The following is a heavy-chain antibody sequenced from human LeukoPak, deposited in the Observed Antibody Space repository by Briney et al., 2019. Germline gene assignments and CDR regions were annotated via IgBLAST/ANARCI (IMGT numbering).Heavy chain of an antibody. V-gene: IGHV3-30*02. CDR1: GFTFSTYG. J-gene: IGHJ4*02. D-gene: IGHD4-23*01. CDR3: AKALVTTLINTYQIDF. Sequence: GGSLRLSCAAPGFTFSTYGIHWVRQSPGKGLEWVAFIRYDESKEFYADSLKGRFTVSRDNSQNTLFLQINSLRTEDTAVYYCAKALVTTLINTYQIDFWGQGTLVTVSS. CDR2: IRYDESKE.